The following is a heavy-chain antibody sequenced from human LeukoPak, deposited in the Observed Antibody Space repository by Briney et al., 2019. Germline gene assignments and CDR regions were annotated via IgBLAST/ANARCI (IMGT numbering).Heavy chain of an antibody. J-gene: IGHJ4*02. D-gene: IGHD1-26*01. CDR2: ISAGGDRT. CDR1: GFTFSTYA. CDR3: ARSTVGTSCCTAVDY. Sequence: PGGPLRLSCAASGFTFSTYAMTWVRQAPGKGLEWVSGISAGGDRTYYADSVKGRFTISRDNSKNTLYLQMNSLRAEDTAEYYCARSTVGTSCCTAVDYWGQETLVTVSS. V-gene: IGHV3-23*01.